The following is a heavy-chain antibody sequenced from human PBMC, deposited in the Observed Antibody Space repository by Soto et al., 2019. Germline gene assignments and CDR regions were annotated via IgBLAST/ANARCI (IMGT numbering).Heavy chain of an antibody. V-gene: IGHV3-74*01. CDR3: AKAQNIVLVPAARYNWFDP. CDR1: GFTFSSHW. Sequence: HPGGSLRLSCAVSGFTFSSHWMHWVRQAPGKGLVWVSRINSGGGPLYADSVKGRFTISRDNSKNTLYLQMNSLRAEDTAVYYCAKAQNIVLVPAARYNWFDPWGQGTLVTVSS. D-gene: IGHD2-2*01. J-gene: IGHJ5*02. CDR2: INSGGGP.